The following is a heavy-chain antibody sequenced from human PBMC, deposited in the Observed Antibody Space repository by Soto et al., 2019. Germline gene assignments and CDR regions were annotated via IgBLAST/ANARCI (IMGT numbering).Heavy chain of an antibody. V-gene: IGHV1-58*01. CDR1: GFTFTSSA. D-gene: IGHD6-19*01. J-gene: IGHJ4*02. Sequence: GASVKVSCKASGFTFTSSAVQWVRQARGQRLEWIGWIVVGSGNTNYAQKFQEGVTITRDMSTSTAYMELSSLRSEDTAVYYCAAGVSSGWPDYWGQGTLVTVSS. CDR3: AAGVSSGWPDY. CDR2: IVVGSGNT.